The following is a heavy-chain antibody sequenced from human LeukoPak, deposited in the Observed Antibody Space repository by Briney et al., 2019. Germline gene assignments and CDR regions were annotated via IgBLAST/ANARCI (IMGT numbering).Heavy chain of an antibody. D-gene: IGHD5-12*01. Sequence: GGSLRLSCAASGFTFSSYGIHWVRQAPGKGLEWVAVISYDGSNKYYADSVKGRFTISRDNSKNTLYLQMNSLRPEDTAIYYCAKGYSGSRLGYFDYWGQGALVTVSS. CDR1: GFTFSSYG. CDR3: AKGYSGSRLGYFDY. CDR2: ISYDGSNK. V-gene: IGHV3-30*18. J-gene: IGHJ4*02.